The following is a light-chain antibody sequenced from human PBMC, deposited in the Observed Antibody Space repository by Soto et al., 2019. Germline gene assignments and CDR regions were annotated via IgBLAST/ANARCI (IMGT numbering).Light chain of an antibody. V-gene: IGLV3-21*04. J-gene: IGLJ2*01. CDR3: QVWDCSSDRVV. CDR2: YDS. Sequence: SYELTQPPSVSVAPGKTARITCGGNNIGSKSVHWYQQKPGQAPVLVIYYDSDRPSGIPERFSGSNSGNTATLTISRVEAGDEADYYCQVWDCSSDRVVFGGGTKLTVL. CDR1: NIGSKS.